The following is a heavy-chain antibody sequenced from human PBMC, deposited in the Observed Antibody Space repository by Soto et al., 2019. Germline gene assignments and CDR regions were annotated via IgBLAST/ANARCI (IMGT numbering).Heavy chain of an antibody. Sequence: QVQLQESGPGLVKPSGTLSLTCAVSSGSISSSNWWSWVRSPPWKGLEWIGEIYHSGTTNSNPSLKGRVTISVDKSKNQFSLKLSSVTAADTAVYYCASWGRNYGVFDYWGQGTLVTVSS. D-gene: IGHD4-17*01. J-gene: IGHJ4*02. CDR1: SGSISSSNW. CDR3: ASWGRNYGVFDY. V-gene: IGHV4-4*02. CDR2: IYHSGTT.